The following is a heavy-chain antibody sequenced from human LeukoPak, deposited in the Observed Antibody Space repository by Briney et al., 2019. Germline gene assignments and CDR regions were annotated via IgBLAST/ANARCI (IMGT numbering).Heavy chain of an antibody. Sequence: PSETLTLTCGVSGGSISNTNWWSWVRQPPGQGLEWIGEISLTGLTHYNPSLESRVTVSLDKSKNQLSLNLTSVTAADTAVYYCSRENGAFSPFGYWGQGTLVTVLS. CDR1: GGSISNTNW. V-gene: IGHV4-4*02. J-gene: IGHJ4*02. CDR3: SRENGAFSPFGY. CDR2: ISLTGLT. D-gene: IGHD2-8*01.